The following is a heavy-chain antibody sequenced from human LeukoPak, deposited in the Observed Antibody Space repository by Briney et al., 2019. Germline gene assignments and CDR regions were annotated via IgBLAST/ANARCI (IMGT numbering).Heavy chain of an antibody. CDR2: IYHSGST. D-gene: IGHD6-19*01. CDR1: GDSISSSSSY. Sequence: SETLSLTCTVSGDSISSSSSYWGWIRQPPGKGPEWVGNIYHSGSTYYNPSLKSRVTISIDTSKKQFSLKLSSVTAADTAVYYCARHGWGDYYYYMDVWGKGTTVTVSS. V-gene: IGHV4-39*01. J-gene: IGHJ6*03. CDR3: ARHGWGDYYYYMDV.